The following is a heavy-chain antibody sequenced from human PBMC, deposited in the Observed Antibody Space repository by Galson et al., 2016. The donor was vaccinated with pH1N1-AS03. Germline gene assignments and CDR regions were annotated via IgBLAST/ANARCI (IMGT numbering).Heavy chain of an antibody. CDR3: ARDYRWAFDY. CDR1: GGSISRNN. J-gene: IGHJ4*02. Sequence: ETLSLPCTVSGGSISRNNWSWIRQPAGKGLEWIGRNYSSGSSSYNPSLKSRVTMSLDTSKHQLSLKLSSVTAADTAVYYCARDYRWAFDYWGQGTLVTVSS. V-gene: IGHV4-4*07. CDR2: NYSSGSS. D-gene: IGHD3-16*02.